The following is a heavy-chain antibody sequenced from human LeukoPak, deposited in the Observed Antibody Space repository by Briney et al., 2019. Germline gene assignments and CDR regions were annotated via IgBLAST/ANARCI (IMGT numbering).Heavy chain of an antibody. Sequence: QPGGSLRLSCAASGFTFSSYAMHWVRQAPGKGLEWVAVISYDGSNKYYADSVKGRFTISRDNSKNTLYLQMNSLRAEDTAVYYCARGGPIYCSGDSCYPGDYWGQGTLVTVSS. CDR1: GFTFSSYA. J-gene: IGHJ4*02. CDR3: ARGGPIYCSGDSCYPGDY. V-gene: IGHV3-30-3*01. CDR2: ISYDGSNK. D-gene: IGHD2-15*01.